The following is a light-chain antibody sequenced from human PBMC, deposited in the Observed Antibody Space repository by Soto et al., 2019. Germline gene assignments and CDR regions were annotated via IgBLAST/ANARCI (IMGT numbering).Light chain of an antibody. J-gene: IGKJ1*01. CDR2: KAS. CDR3: QHYNSYSEA. CDR1: QTISSW. V-gene: IGKV1-5*03. Sequence: DIQLTQSQSPLSASIGDRVTITCRASQTISSWLAWYQQKPGKAPKLLIYKASTLKSGVPSRFSGSGSGTEFTLTISSLQPDDFATYYCQHYNSYSEAFGQGTKVDIK.